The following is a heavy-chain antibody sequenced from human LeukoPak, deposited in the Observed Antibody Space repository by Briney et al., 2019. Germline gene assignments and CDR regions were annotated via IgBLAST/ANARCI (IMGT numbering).Heavy chain of an antibody. Sequence: GRSLRLSCAASGFTFDDYAMHWVRQAPGKGLEWVSGISWNSGSKGYADSVKGRFTISRDNAKNTLHLQMNSLRAEDTALYYCAKLKGSSSLEAFDIWGQGTMVTVSS. V-gene: IGHV3-9*01. D-gene: IGHD2-15*01. CDR3: AKLKGSSSLEAFDI. CDR2: ISWNSGSK. CDR1: GFTFDDYA. J-gene: IGHJ3*02.